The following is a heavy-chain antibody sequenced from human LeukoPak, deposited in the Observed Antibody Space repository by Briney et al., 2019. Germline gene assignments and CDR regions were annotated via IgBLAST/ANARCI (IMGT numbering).Heavy chain of an antibody. V-gene: IGHV2-5*02. J-gene: IGHJ4*02. CDR3: AHHVLLWFGELLIDY. CDR2: IYWDDDK. D-gene: IGHD3-10*01. CDR1: GFSLSTSGVG. Sequence: ESGPTLVNPTQTLTLTCTFSGFSLSTSGVGVGWIRQPPGKALEWLALIYWDDDKRYSPSRKSRLTITKDTSKNQVVLTMTNMDPVDTATYYCAHHVLLWFGELLIDYWGQGTLVTVSS.